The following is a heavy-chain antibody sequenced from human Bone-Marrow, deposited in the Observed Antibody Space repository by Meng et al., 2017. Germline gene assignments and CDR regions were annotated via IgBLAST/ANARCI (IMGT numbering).Heavy chain of an antibody. J-gene: IGHJ4*02. CDR2: IYYSGST. CDR1: GGSISSSSYY. Sequence: GSLRLSCTVSGGSISSSSYYWGWIRQPPGKGLEWIGSIYYSGSTYYNPSLKSRVTISVDTSKNQFSLKLSSVTAADTAVYYCARGQISKNYYGSGSTIDYWGQGTLVTVSS. V-gene: IGHV4-39*07. CDR3: ARGQISKNYYGSGSTIDY. D-gene: IGHD3-10*01.